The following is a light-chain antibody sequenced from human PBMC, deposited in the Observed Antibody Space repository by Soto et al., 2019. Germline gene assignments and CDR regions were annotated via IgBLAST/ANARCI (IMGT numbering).Light chain of an antibody. Sequence: EIVLTQSPGTLSLSPGERATLSCRASQGVSSSYLTWYQQKPGQAPRLLIYGTSSRATGIPDRFSGSGSGTVFTLTISGLEPEDFAVYYCQDFGTSSWTVGQGTKVEIK. CDR2: GTS. V-gene: IGKV3-20*01. CDR1: QGVSSSY. J-gene: IGKJ1*01. CDR3: QDFGTSSWT.